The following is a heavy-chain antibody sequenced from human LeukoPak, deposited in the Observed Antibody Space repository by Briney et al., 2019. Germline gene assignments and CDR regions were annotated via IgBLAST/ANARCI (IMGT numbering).Heavy chain of an antibody. Sequence: GGSLRLSCAASGFTVSTNYMNWVRQAPGKGLEWVSILYSGSSTYYADSVEGRFTISRDSSKNTLFLQMNDLRAEDTAAYYCARVGDHFHWYLDLWGRGTLVTVSS. J-gene: IGHJ2*01. CDR2: LYSGSST. V-gene: IGHV3-53*01. D-gene: IGHD3-3*02. CDR3: ARVGDHFHWYLDL. CDR1: GFTVSTNY.